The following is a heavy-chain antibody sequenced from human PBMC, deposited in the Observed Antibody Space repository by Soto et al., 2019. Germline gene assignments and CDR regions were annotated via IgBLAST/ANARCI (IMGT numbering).Heavy chain of an antibody. V-gene: IGHV3-13*01. CDR1: GFTFSRYD. J-gene: IGHJ5*02. CDR3: ARGMRNYGDFGWWFDP. D-gene: IGHD4-17*01. CDR2: IGNAGDT. Sequence: GGSLRLSCAASGFTFSRYDIHWVRQAAGKGPEWVSGIGNAGDTYYSGSVKGRFTISRDSAKNSVYLQMNTLRAEDTAVYYCARGMRNYGDFGWWFDPWGQGTLVTVSS.